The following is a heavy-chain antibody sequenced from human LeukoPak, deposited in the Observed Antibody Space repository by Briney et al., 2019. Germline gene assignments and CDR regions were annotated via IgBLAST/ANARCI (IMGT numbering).Heavy chain of an antibody. CDR2: INSDGRTT. CDR3: AREGYYDSSGYSIRFSY. J-gene: IGHJ4*02. Sequence: GGSLRLSGEASEFTFSSYWMHWVRQTPGKGLVWVSRINSDGRTTIYADSVKGRFTISRDNAKNTLYLQMNSLRAEDTAVYYCAREGYYDSSGYSIRFSYWGQGTLVTVSS. V-gene: IGHV3-74*01. CDR1: EFTFSSYW. D-gene: IGHD3-22*01.